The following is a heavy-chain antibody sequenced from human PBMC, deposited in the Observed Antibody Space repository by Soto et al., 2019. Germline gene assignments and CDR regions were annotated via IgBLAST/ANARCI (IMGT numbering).Heavy chain of an antibody. V-gene: IGHV1-58*01. CDR2: IVVGSGNT. J-gene: IGHJ6*02. D-gene: IGHD6-6*01. Sequence: SVKVSCKASGFTFTSSAVQWVRQARGQRLEWIGWIVVGSGNTNYAQKFQERVTITRDMSTSTAYMELSSLRSEDTAVYYCAAEDPGSSSPLYYYYGMDVWGQGTTVTVS. CDR3: AAEDPGSSSPLYYYYGMDV. CDR1: GFTFTSSA.